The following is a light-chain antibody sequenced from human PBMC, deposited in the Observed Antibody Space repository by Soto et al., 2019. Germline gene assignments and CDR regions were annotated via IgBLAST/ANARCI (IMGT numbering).Light chain of an antibody. Sequence: EIVLTHSPATLSLSPGDRATLSCRASQSVSSYLAWYQQNPGQAPRLLIYEASNRATGIPSRFSGSRSGTDFTLTITTLEPEDFAVYYCQQRSNWPSTFGGGTKVEIK. V-gene: IGKV3-11*01. CDR2: EAS. CDR1: QSVSSY. J-gene: IGKJ4*01. CDR3: QQRSNWPST.